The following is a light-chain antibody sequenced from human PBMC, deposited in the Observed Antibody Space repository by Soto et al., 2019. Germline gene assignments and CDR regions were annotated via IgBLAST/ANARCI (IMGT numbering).Light chain of an antibody. CDR1: QSVNNNY. V-gene: IGKV3-20*01. CDR2: GAS. CDR3: QQYGSSGT. J-gene: IGKJ1*01. Sequence: EIVLTQSPGTLSLSPGERATLSCRASQSVNNNYLAWHQQKPGQAPRLLIFGASSRATGIPDRFSGSGSGTDFTLTISSLEPEDFAVYYCQQYGSSGTFGQGTKVDI.